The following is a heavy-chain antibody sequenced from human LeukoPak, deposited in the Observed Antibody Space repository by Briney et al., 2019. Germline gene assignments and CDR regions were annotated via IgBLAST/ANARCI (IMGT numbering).Heavy chain of an antibody. CDR1: GYTFTSYA. V-gene: IGHV7-4-1*02. CDR2: INTNTGNP. Sequence: GASVKVSCTASGYTFTSYAMNWVRQAPGQGLEWMGWINTNTGNPTYAQGFTGRFVFSLDTSVSTAYLQISSLKAEDTAVYYCARDLGNYDFWSGYYNSYYFDYWGQGTLVTVSS. J-gene: IGHJ4*02. D-gene: IGHD3-3*01. CDR3: ARDLGNYDFWSGYYNSYYFDY.